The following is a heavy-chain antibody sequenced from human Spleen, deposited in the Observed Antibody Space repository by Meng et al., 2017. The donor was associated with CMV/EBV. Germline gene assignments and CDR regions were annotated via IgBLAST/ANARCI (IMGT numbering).Heavy chain of an antibody. Sequence: ASVKVSCKASGYTFIRHEINWVRQATGQGLEWMGLMNPNSGSTAYAQKFQGRVTMTRDTSINTAYLELSSLSSEDTAVYYCARWVWSGSGWFDPWGQGTLVTVSS. CDR2: MNPNSGST. CDR1: GYTFIRHE. D-gene: IGHD3-3*01. V-gene: IGHV1-8*01. J-gene: IGHJ5*02. CDR3: ARWVWSGSGWFDP.